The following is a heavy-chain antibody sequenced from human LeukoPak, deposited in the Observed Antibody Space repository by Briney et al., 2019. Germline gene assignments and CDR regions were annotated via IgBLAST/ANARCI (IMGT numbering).Heavy chain of an antibody. Sequence: ASVKVSCKASGYTFTSYYMHWVRQAPGQGLEWMGIINPSGGSTSYAQKFQGRVTMTRDTSTSTVYMELSSLRSEDTAVYYCARRKGVVVPAALFDPWGQGTLVTVSS. CDR3: ARRKGVVVPAALFDP. D-gene: IGHD2-2*01. CDR2: INPSGGST. CDR1: GYTFTSYY. J-gene: IGHJ5*02. V-gene: IGHV1-46*01.